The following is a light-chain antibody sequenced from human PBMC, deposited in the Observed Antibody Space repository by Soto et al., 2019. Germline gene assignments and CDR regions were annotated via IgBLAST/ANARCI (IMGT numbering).Light chain of an antibody. J-gene: IGLJ3*02. CDR2: NNN. V-gene: IGLV1-44*01. Sequence: QSVLTQPPSASGTPGQRVTISCSGSSSNIGSHVVYWDQKLEGTAPKLLMYNNNQRPSGVPDRLSGSKSGISASLVSSGLQSEDEADYYCAVWDDSLDGWVFGGGTKLTVL. CDR1: SSNIGSHV. CDR3: AVWDDSLDGWV.